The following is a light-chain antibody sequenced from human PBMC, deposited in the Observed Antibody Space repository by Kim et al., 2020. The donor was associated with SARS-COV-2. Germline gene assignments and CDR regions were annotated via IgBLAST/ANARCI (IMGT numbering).Light chain of an antibody. J-gene: IGKJ2*01. CDR2: GAS. V-gene: IGKV3-20*01. Sequence: EIVMTQSPGTLYLSPGERATLSCRASQSVSSNYLAWYRQAPGQAPRLLIYGASNRASGTPDRFSGSGSGTDFTLTVSRLEPEDFAVYYCQQYGTSPYTFGQGTKLEI. CDR1: QSVSSNY. CDR3: QQYGTSPYT.